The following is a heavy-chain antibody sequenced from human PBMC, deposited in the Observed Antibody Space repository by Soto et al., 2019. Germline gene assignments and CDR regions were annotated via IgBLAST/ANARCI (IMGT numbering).Heavy chain of an antibody. V-gene: IGHV3-33*01. J-gene: IGHJ4*02. CDR1: GGIFHGYG. CDR3: ARDGLGGTVFRGYLDY. D-gene: IGHD1-7*01. Sequence: ESGGGVVQPGTSLRLSCAVPGGIFHGYGMHWVRQAPGKGLEWVAIIRFDGSNEEYADSVKGRFTISRDNSKNTLYLQMNTLGAEDTAVYYCARDGLGGTVFRGYLDYWGRGTVVTVSS. CDR2: IRFDGSNE.